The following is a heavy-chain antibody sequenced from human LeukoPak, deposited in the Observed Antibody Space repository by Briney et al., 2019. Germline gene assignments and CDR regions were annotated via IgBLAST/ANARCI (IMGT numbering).Heavy chain of an antibody. D-gene: IGHD4-23*01. V-gene: IGHV1-69*04. CDR3: ARHYGGLDDY. CDR1: GDTFSSYG. Sequence: GASVKVSCKTSGDTFSSYGISWVRQAPGQGLVWMGRIIPIVGSTNYAEKLQGRVTITADKSTSTVYMELSSLRSEDTAVYYCARHYGGLDDYWGQGTLIIVSS. J-gene: IGHJ4*02. CDR2: IIPIVGST.